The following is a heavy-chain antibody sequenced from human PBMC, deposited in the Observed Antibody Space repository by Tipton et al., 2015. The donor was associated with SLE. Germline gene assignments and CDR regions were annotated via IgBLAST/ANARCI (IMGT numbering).Heavy chain of an antibody. J-gene: IGHJ4*02. V-gene: IGHV4-4*08. D-gene: IGHD1-26*01. CDR1: GASIRSYY. CDR2: MYSSVTT. CDR3: ARGGGSYYDY. Sequence: TLSLTCTVSGASIRSYYWSWFRQPPGKGLEWMGYMYSSVTTKYNPSLKSRVTFSRNTSKNQFSLRVRSVTAADTAVYYCARGGGSYYDYWGQGTLVTVSS.